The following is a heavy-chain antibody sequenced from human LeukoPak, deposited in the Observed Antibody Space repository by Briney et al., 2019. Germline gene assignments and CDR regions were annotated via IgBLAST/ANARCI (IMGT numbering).Heavy chain of an antibody. CDR2: ISSSGSTK. CDR3: ATSALHYYDSSGYYPFDY. D-gene: IGHD3-22*01. V-gene: IGHV3-11*04. Sequence: GGSLRLSCAASGFIFSDYYMNWVRQAPGKGLEWVSYISSSGSTKYYADSVKGRFTISRDNAKNSLYLQMNSLRAEDTAVYYCATSALHYYDSSGYYPFDYWGQGTLVTVSS. CDR1: GFIFSDYY. J-gene: IGHJ4*02.